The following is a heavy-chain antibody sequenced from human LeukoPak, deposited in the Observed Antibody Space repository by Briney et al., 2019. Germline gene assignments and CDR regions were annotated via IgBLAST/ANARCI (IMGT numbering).Heavy chain of an antibody. J-gene: IGHJ6*03. Sequence: SETLSLTCAVYGGSFNTYYWTWIRQPPGKGLEWIGEINHIGSTKYSPSLESRVAISVDTSKNQFSLRLTSVTAADTAVYYCAKGGEAKWFGELIKTQYHYYMDVWGKGTTVTVSS. D-gene: IGHD3-10*01. V-gene: IGHV4-34*01. CDR2: INHIGST. CDR3: AKGGEAKWFGELIKTQYHYYMDV. CDR1: GGSFNTYY.